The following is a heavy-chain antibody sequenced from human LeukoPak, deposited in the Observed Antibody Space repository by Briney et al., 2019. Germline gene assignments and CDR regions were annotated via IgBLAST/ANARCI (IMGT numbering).Heavy chain of an antibody. D-gene: IGHD4-17*01. J-gene: IGHJ4*02. Sequence: SETLSLTCAVSGVSFNDYYWSWVRQTPGKGLEWIGEINHSGYTNDSPSLKSRVTLSIDTSRKQFSLNLRSVTVADTDIYYCTRMTTGHDYWGQGTLVTVSS. CDR1: GVSFNDYY. V-gene: IGHV4-34*01. CDR2: INHSGYT. CDR3: TRMTTGHDY.